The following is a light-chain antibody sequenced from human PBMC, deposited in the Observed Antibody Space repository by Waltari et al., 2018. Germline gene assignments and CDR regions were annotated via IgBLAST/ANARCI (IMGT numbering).Light chain of an antibody. CDR3: LQDYNYPPT. CDR1: QGIRND. Sequence: ATQMNQSPSPLSASVADRVTITCRASQGIRNDLGWYKQKPGKAPKLLIYAASSLQSGVPSRFSGSGSGTDFTLTISSLQPEDFATYYCLQDYNYPPTFGQGTKVEIK. J-gene: IGKJ1*01. CDR2: AAS. V-gene: IGKV1-6*01.